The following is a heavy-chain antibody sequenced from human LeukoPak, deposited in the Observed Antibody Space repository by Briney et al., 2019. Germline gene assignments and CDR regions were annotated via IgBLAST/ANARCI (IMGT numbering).Heavy chain of an antibody. D-gene: IGHD1-26*01. CDR3: TRERNSGSYFLGSFDY. V-gene: IGHV3-72*01. CDR2: TRNKANAYST. CDR1: AFTFSHHF. J-gene: IGHJ4*02. Sequence: GPSLRLSCASSAFTFSHHFMALVRPAPLKRLHFVFRTRNKANAYSTEYAASVKGRFTVSRDDSQNSLYLQMNSLKTEDTAVYYCTRERNSGSYFLGSFDYWGQGNLVTVSS.